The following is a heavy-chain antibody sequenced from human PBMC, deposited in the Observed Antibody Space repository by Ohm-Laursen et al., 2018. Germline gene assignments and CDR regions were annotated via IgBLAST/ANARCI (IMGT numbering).Heavy chain of an antibody. Sequence: GTLSLTCTVSGGSISSGGYYWSWIRQPPGKGLEWIGYGYYTGSTNYNPSLKSRVTISVDTSKNQFSLKLSSVTAADTAVYYCARDLYADYLDSWGQGTLVTVSS. D-gene: IGHD3-16*01. CDR1: GGSISSGGYY. J-gene: IGHJ4*02. CDR3: ARDLYADYLDS. CDR2: GYYTGST. V-gene: IGHV4-61*08.